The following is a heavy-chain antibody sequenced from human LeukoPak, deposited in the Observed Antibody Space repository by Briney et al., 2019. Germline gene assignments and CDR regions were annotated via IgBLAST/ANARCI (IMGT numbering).Heavy chain of an antibody. CDR2: ISSSGSTI. V-gene: IGHV3-48*04. CDR3: ARKGGPSNYGYYYYYMDV. Sequence: GGSLRLSCAASGFTFSNYAMSWVRQAPGKGLEWVSYISSSGSTIYYADSVKGRFTISRDNAKNSLYLQMNSLRAEDTAVYYCARKGGPSNYGYYYYYMDVWGKGTTVTVSS. D-gene: IGHD4-11*01. CDR1: GFTFSNYA. J-gene: IGHJ6*03.